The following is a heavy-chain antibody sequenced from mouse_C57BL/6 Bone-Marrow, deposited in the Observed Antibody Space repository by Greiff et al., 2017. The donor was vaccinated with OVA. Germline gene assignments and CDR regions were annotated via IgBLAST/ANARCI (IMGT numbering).Heavy chain of an antibody. CDR3: ARGGGYLYYAMDY. J-gene: IGHJ4*01. CDR1: GYTFTSYW. Sequence: QVQLQQSGAELVKPGASVKMSCKASGYTFTSYWITWVKQRPGQGLEWIGDIYPGSGSTNYNEKFKSKATLTVDTSSSTAYMQLSSLTSEDSAVYYCARGGGYLYYAMDYWGQGTSVTVSS. CDR2: IYPGSGST. V-gene: IGHV1-55*01. D-gene: IGHD2-2*01.